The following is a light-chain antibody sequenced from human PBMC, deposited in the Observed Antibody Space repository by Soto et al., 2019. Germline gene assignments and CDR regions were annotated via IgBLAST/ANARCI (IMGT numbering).Light chain of an antibody. J-gene: IGLJ2*01. CDR1: SSDVGGYNY. CDR3: SSYAGSNNLV. V-gene: IGLV2-8*01. Sequence: QSVLTQPPSASGSPGQSVTISCTGTSSDVGGYNYVSWYQQHPGKAPKLMIYEVSKRPSGVPDRFSGSKSGDTASLTVSGLQADDEADYYCSSYAGSNNLVFGGGTKLTVL. CDR2: EVS.